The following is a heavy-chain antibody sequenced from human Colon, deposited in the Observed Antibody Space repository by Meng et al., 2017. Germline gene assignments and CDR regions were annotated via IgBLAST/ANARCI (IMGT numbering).Heavy chain of an antibody. CDR1: GTSISRSNW. J-gene: IGHJ4*02. CDR3: ARENDSGNSYDH. V-gene: IGHV4-4*02. Sequence: QVPWAGPGLVKPSGTLSLACSVSGTSISRSNWGTWVRQAPGKGLEWIGEIYHIGSTNYNPSLKSRVTILVDESKNEFSLKLTSVTAADTAVYYCARENDSGNSYDHWGRGTLVTVSS. D-gene: IGHD3-10*01. CDR2: IYHIGST.